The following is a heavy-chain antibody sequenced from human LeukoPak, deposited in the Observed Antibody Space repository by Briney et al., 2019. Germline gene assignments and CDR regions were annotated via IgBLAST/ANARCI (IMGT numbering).Heavy chain of an antibody. Sequence: GGSLRLSCAASGFTVSSNYMSWVRQAPGKGLEWVSVIYSGGSTYYADSVKGRFTISRDNSKNTLYLRMNSLRAEDTAVYYCARGLYSSGWYPIWGQGTMVTVSS. CDR2: IYSGGST. CDR3: ARGLYSSGWYPI. D-gene: IGHD6-19*01. V-gene: IGHV3-53*01. CDR1: GFTVSSNY. J-gene: IGHJ3*02.